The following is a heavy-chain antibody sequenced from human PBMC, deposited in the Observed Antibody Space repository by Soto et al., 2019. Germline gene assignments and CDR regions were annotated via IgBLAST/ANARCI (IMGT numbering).Heavy chain of an antibody. V-gene: IGHV5-51*01. CDR2: IYPGDSDT. D-gene: IGHD3-22*01. CDR1: GYSFTSYW. J-gene: IGHJ5*02. CDR3: ARHREPHRSSGYYSVSSWFHX. Sequence: LGESLKISCKGSGYSFTSYWIGWVRQMPGKGLELMGIIYPGDSDTRYSKSLQGQVTISADKSIINDYLQWSSLKASDTAMYYCARHREPHRSSGYYSVSSWFHXWGQGTLVPVSX.